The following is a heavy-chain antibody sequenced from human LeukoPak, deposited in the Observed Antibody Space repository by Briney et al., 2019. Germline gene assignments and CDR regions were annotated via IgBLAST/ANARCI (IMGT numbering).Heavy chain of an antibody. CDR1: GGTFSSYA. V-gene: IGHV1-69*04. Sequence: GASVKVSCKASGGTFSSYAISWVRQAPGQGLEWMGSIIPTLEIANYAQKFQGRVTISADKSTSTAYMELSSLRPEDTAVYYCARVISGTWLWFWGQGTLVTVSS. CDR2: IIPTLEIA. D-gene: IGHD1-14*01. CDR3: ARVISGTWLWF. J-gene: IGHJ4*02.